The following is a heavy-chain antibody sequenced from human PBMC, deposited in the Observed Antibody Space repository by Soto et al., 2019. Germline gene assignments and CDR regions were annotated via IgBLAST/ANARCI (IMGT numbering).Heavy chain of an antibody. V-gene: IGHV4-38-2*02. CDR2: IDYSVRT. D-gene: IGHD3-22*01. J-gene: IGHJ4*02. CDR3: ARDLSAGYDYYYFDD. Sequence: SETLSLTGSVSGYLISSGDYWGWIRQTPGKGLEWLVSIDYSVRTYYNPSLKSRVSTSVDLSKNQFSLNLRSVTAADTAVYLCARDLSAGYDYYYFDDWGQGTLVTVSS. CDR1: GYLISSGDY.